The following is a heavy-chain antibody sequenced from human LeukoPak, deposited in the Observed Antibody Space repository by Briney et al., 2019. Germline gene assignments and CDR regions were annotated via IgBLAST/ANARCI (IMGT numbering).Heavy chain of an antibody. D-gene: IGHD2-2*01. Sequence: PSETLSLTCAIQSGSFVGYYWNWIRQPPGKGLEWIGEVSHTGSANYNTSLKGRVSMSVDRSKDQFSLTLTSLTAADTAVYYCARGDQRHQFNWLDSWGQGTLVTVSS. CDR2: VSHTGSA. CDR1: SGSFVGYY. V-gene: IGHV4-34*01. CDR3: ARGDQRHQFNWLDS. J-gene: IGHJ5*01.